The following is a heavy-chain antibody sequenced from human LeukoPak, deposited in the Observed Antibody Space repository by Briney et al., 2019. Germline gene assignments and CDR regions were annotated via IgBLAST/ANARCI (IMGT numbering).Heavy chain of an antibody. J-gene: IGHJ4*02. CDR3: AKERGYGYNHIDY. V-gene: IGHV3-23*01. D-gene: IGHD5-24*01. Sequence: PGGSLRLSCEASGFPFSSYAMNGVRQAPGKGLEWVSTISGSGGSTYYADSVKGRFTISRDKSKNTVYLQMNSLRAEDTAVYYCAKERGYGYNHIDYWGQGTLVTVSS. CDR1: GFPFSSYA. CDR2: ISGSGGST.